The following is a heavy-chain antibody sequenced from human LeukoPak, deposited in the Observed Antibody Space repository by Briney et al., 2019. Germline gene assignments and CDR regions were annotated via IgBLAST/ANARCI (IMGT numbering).Heavy chain of an antibody. D-gene: IGHD3-3*02. CDR1: GGSISDNTW. V-gene: IGHV4-4*02. CDR2: IYYSGST. J-gene: IGHJ5*02. CDR3: ASALALWFDP. Sequence: SSETLSLTCAVSGGSISDNTWWSWVRQPPGKGLEWIGSIYYSGSTYYNPSLKSRVTISVDTSKNQFSLKLSSVTAADTAVYYCASALALWFDPWGQGTLVTVSS.